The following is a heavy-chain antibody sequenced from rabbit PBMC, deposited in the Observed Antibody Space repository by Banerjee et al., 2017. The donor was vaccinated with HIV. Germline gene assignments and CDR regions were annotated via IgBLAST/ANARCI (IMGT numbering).Heavy chain of an antibody. D-gene: IGHD2-1*01. J-gene: IGHJ3*01. V-gene: IGHV1S7*01. Sequence: QLKESGGGLVQPGGSLKLSCKASGFDFSSYYMSWVRQAPGKGLEWIGYIDPVFGSTDYASWVNGRFTISSHNAQNTLYLQLNSLTAADTATYFCARDRYSYDDYGDPISSTRLDLRGQGTLVT. CDR2: IDPVFGST. CDR1: GFDFSSYY. CDR3: ARDRYSYDDYGDPISSTRLDL.